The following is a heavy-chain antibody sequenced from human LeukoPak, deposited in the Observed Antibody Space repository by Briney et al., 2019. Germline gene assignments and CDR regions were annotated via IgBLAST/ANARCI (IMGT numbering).Heavy chain of an antibody. J-gene: IGHJ5*02. CDR2: IYSGGYI. CDR3: ARGSGRPSYNWFDP. V-gene: IGHV3-66*01. Sequence: PGGSLRLSCAASGFPVGSNYMGWVRQAPGKGLEWVSVIYSGGYIYYADSMKGRFTISRDNSKNTLYLQMNSLRAEDTAVYYCARGSGRPSYNWFDPWGQGTLVTVSS. D-gene: IGHD3-10*01. CDR1: GFPVGSNY.